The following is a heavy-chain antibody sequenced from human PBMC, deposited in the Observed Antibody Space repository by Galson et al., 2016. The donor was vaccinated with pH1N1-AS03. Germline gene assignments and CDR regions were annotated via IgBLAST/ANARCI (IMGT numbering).Heavy chain of an antibody. V-gene: IGHV3-30*07. CDR2: ISYDGGKK. D-gene: IGHD3-9*01. CDR1: GFIFTTYA. Sequence: SLRLSCAASGFIFTTYAMNWVRQAPGKGLEWVSLISYDGGKKSYAESVKGRFTISRDNSNNTLYLQMHSLRAEDTAIYYCTRVIDIFDHLYYYAMDVWGQGTTVTVSS. J-gene: IGHJ6*02. CDR3: TRVIDIFDHLYYYAMDV.